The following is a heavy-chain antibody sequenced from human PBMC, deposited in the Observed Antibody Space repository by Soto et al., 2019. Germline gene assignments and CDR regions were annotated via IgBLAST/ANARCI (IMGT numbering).Heavy chain of an antibody. CDR1: GGSINSASYH. D-gene: IGHD4-17*01. V-gene: IGHV4-31*03. CDR3: ARLDYGDSAFDS. CDR2: IFYTGST. J-gene: IGHJ4*02. Sequence: QVQLQESGPGLVQPSETLSLTCSVSGGSINSASYHWSWLRQHPGKGLEFIGYIFYTGSTYYNPSLETRLTISVDTSKNHVSLRLNAVTAADTAVYYCARLDYGDSAFDSWGRGMLVTVSS.